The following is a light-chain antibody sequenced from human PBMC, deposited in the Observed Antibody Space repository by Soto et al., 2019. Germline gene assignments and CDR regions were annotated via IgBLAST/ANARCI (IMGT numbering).Light chain of an antibody. CDR2: GTS. V-gene: IGKV3-15*01. CDR3: QQYNIWPYT. Sequence: DIVMTQSPATLSVSPGERATLSCRASQSVSSNLAWYQQKPGQAPRLLIYGTSTRATGIPARFSGSGSGTEFTLTISSLQSEDFAVYYCQQYNIWPYTFGPGARLEIK. CDR1: QSVSSN. J-gene: IGKJ2*01.